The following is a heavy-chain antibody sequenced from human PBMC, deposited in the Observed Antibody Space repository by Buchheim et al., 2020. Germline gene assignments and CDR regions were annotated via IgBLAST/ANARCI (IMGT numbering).Heavy chain of an antibody. Sequence: QVQLQESGPGLVKPSETLSLTCTVSGGSISSYYWSWIRQPPGRGLEWIGYIYYSGSTKYNPSLKSRVTISVDTSKNQFSLKLSSVTAAETAVYYWVRGGGGYCRGDRCSRLPDYWGQGTL. CDR1: GGSISSYY. J-gene: IGHJ4*02. D-gene: IGHD2-15*01. CDR3: VRGGGGYCRGDRCSRLPDY. CDR2: IYYSGST. V-gene: IGHV4-59*01.